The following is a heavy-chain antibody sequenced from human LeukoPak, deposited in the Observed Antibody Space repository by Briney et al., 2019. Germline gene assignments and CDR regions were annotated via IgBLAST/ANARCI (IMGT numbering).Heavy chain of an antibody. D-gene: IGHD3-16*01. V-gene: IGHV3-49*04. CDR2: IRSINYGGTI. CDR3: TRGGHSGLSQS. Sequence: GGSLRLSCSASGFTFVDYAMSWVRQAPGRGLEWVGFIRSINYGGTIEYAASVKGRFTISRDDSRSIAYLQMNSLKTEDTAVSYCTRGGHSGLSQSWGQRTLVTVSS. J-gene: IGHJ5*02. CDR1: GFTFVDYA.